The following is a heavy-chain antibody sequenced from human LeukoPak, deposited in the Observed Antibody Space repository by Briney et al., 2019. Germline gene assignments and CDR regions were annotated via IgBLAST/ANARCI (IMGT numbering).Heavy chain of an antibody. CDR1: GGTFSSYA. V-gene: IGHV1-46*01. CDR2: INPSGGSA. J-gene: IGHJ6*02. Sequence: GASVKVSCKASGGTFSSYAISWVRQAPGQGLEWMGIINPSGGSASYAQKFQGRVTMTRDTSTSTVYMELSSLRSEDTAVYYCARDLLPEQALYFDWLLYYYYYGMDVWGQGTTVTVSS. CDR3: ARDLLPEQALYFDWLLYYYYYGMDV. D-gene: IGHD3-9*01.